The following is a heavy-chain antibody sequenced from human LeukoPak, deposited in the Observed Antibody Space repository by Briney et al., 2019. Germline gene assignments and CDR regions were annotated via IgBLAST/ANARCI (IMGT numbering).Heavy chain of an antibody. CDR2: IHLDGSVQ. Sequence: PGGALRLACVASGVAIRNSWMSGLRQAPGKGLEWVANIHLDGSVQNYVDSVKGRFTISRDNAKNSLYLQINNLRAEDTAVYYCTRQQLVFDYWGQGTLVTVSS. CDR1: GVAIRNSW. CDR3: TRQQLVFDY. J-gene: IGHJ4*02. V-gene: IGHV3-7*01. D-gene: IGHD1-1*01.